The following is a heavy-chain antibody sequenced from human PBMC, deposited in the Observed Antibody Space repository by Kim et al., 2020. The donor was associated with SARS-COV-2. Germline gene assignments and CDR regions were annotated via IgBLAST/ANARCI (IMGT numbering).Heavy chain of an antibody. D-gene: IGHD1-26*01. Sequence: ADHVKGRLTISRDNSKNPLYLQMNSLRAEDTAVYYCAKALVLSNYYGMDVWGQGTTVTVSS. J-gene: IGHJ6*02. V-gene: IGHV3-23*01. CDR3: AKALVLSNYYGMDV.